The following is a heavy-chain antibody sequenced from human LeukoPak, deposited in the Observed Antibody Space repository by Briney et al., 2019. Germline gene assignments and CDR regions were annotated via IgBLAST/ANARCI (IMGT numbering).Heavy chain of an antibody. Sequence: ASVTVSCKASGYTCTSYYMHWVRQAPGQGLEWMGIINPSGGSTSYAQKFQGRVTMTRDTSTSTVYMELSSLRSEDTAVYYCARAPKSGSGSLEGSWFDPWGQGTLVTVSS. CDR1: GYTCTSYY. CDR2: INPSGGST. CDR3: ARAPKSGSGSLEGSWFDP. V-gene: IGHV1-46*01. J-gene: IGHJ5*02. D-gene: IGHD3-10*01.